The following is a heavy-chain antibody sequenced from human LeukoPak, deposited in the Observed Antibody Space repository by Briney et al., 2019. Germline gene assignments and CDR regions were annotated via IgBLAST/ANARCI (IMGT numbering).Heavy chain of an antibody. V-gene: IGHV4-34*01. J-gene: IGHJ4*02. D-gene: IGHD4-17*01. CDR1: GGSFSGYY. Sequence: PSETLSLTCAVYGGSFSGYYWSWIRQPPGKGLEWIGEINHSGSTNYNPSLKSRVTISVDTSKNQFSLKLSSVTAADTAVYYCARGAVTTYYFDYWGQGTLATVSS. CDR2: INHSGST. CDR3: ARGAVTTYYFDY.